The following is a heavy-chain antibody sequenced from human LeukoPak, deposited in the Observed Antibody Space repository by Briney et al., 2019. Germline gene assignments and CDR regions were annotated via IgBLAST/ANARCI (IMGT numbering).Heavy chain of an antibody. CDR3: ATDRAEQQGVQVYYYFGMDV. J-gene: IGHJ6*02. D-gene: IGHD6-13*01. V-gene: IGHV1-69*04. Sequence: SVKVSCKASGGTLTSHGISWVRQAPGQGLEWMGRIIPIRNTVNYAQKFQGRLTITAETSTSTAYMDLSSLRSEDTAVYYCATDRAEQQGVQVYYYFGMDVWGQGTTVTVSS. CDR2: IIPIRNTV. CDR1: GGTLTSHG.